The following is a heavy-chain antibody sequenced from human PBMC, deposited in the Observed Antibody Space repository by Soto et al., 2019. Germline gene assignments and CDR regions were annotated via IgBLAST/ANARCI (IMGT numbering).Heavy chain of an antibody. D-gene: IGHD2-15*01. Sequence: PSETLSLTCAVYGGSFSGYYWSWIRQPPGKGLEWIGEINHSGSTNYNPSLKSRVTISVDTSKNQFSLKLSSVTAADTAVYYCARGRCSGGSCYSTRKYYFDYWGQGTLVTVSS. CDR3: ARGRCSGGSCYSTRKYYFDY. CDR2: INHSGST. V-gene: IGHV4-34*01. CDR1: GGSFSGYY. J-gene: IGHJ4*02.